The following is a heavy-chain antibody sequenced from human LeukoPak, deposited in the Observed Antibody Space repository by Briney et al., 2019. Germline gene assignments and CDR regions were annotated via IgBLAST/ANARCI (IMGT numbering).Heavy chain of an antibody. CDR2: ISSSSSYI. Sequence: NPGGSLRLSCAASGFTFSSHSMTWVRQAPGKGLEWVSSISSSSSYIYYADSLKGRFTISRDNSKNTLYLQMNSLRVEDTAVYYCSKAVADSAMATIDYWGQGTLVTVSS. V-gene: IGHV3-21*04. J-gene: IGHJ4*02. CDR3: SKAVADSAMATIDY. D-gene: IGHD5-18*01. CDR1: GFTFSSHS.